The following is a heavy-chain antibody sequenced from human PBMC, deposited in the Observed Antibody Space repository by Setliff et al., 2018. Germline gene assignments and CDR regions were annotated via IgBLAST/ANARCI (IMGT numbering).Heavy chain of an antibody. CDR1: GGSISSYY. J-gene: IGHJ6*03. V-gene: IGHV4-59*12. D-gene: IGHD6-19*01. CDR2: ISDSGMA. CDR3: AREQWLDPPGYYYMDV. Sequence: SETLSLTCTVSGGSISSYYWSWIRQPPGKGLEWIAYISDSGMANYSPSLKSRVSMSIATSKNQFSLKLTSVPAADMAVYYCAREQWLDPPGYYYMDVWAKGTTVTVSS.